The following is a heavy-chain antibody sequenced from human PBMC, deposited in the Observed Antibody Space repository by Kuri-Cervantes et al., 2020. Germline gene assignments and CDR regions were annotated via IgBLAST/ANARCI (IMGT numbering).Heavy chain of an antibody. CDR1: GYTFTSYG. CDR3: ARVIHEPSVLSDAIWFDP. V-gene: IGHV1-18*01. D-gene: IGHD2-8*02. Sequence: ASVKVSCKASGYTFTSYGISWVRQAPGQGLEWMGWISAYNGNTNYAQKLQGRVTITADESTSTAYMELSSLRSEDTAVYYCARVIHEPSVLSDAIWFDPWGQGTLVTVSS. CDR2: ISAYNGNT. J-gene: IGHJ5*02.